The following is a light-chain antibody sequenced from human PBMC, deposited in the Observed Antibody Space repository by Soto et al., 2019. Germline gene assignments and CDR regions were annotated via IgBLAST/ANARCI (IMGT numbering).Light chain of an antibody. J-gene: IGKJ1*01. CDR1: QSVKNN. CDR2: GAS. CDR3: HQCISWPPWT. V-gene: IGKV3-15*01. Sequence: EIVLTQSPGTLSLSPGDRATLSCRASQSVKNNYLAWYQQKPDQAPRLLIYGASTRATGIPARFSGSGSGTEFTLTISSLQSEDYATYYCHQCISWPPWTFGQGTKVDI.